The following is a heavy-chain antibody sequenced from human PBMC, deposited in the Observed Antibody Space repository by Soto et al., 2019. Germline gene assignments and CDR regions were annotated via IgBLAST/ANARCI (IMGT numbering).Heavy chain of an antibody. CDR3: AKAAVVVAATPWFDP. Sequence: LRLSCAASGFTFRTYAMSWVRQAPGKGLEWVSTFTTGGVSTYYADSVKGRFTISRDNSKNTLYLQMNSLRANDTAVYYCAKAAVVVAATPWFDPWGQGTLVTVSS. J-gene: IGHJ5*02. D-gene: IGHD6-19*01. V-gene: IGHV3-23*01. CDR2: FTTGGVST. CDR1: GFTFRTYA.